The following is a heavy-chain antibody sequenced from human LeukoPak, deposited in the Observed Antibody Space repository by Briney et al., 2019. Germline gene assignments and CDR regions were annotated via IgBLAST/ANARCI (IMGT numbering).Heavy chain of an antibody. Sequence: GGSLRLSCTASGFTFSSHGMHWVRQAPGKGLEWLAVIPYDGSNKYYADSVKGRFTISRDNSKNTLFLQMNSLRAEDTAVYYCAKNRVPTAITPDSWGQGTLVTVSS. CDR1: GFTFSSHG. V-gene: IGHV3-30*18. CDR3: AKNRVPTAITPDS. J-gene: IGHJ5*01. D-gene: IGHD2-2*02. CDR2: IPYDGSNK.